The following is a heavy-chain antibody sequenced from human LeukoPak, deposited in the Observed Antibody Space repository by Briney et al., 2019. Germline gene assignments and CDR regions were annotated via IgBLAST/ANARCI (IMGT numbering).Heavy chain of an antibody. J-gene: IGHJ4*02. D-gene: IGHD1-26*01. CDR2: ISGSGGDT. CDR1: GFTFSNFL. V-gene: IGHV3-23*01. Sequence: PGGSLRLSCAASGFTFSNFLMTWVRQAPGKGPEWVSAISGSGGDTYYADSVKGRFTISRDNSKNTLYLQMNSLRAEDTAVYYCAKKGATRGDFDYWGQGTLATVSS. CDR3: AKKGATRGDFDY.